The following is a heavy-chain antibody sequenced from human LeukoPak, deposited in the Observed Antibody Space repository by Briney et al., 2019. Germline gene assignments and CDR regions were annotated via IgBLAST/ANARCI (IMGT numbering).Heavy chain of an antibody. CDR3: TKDHRAFVEVNSIPDS. V-gene: IGHV3-74*01. Sequence: GGSLRLSCAASGFTFSNYWMHWVRQAPGKGLEWVSRIHTDGISTTYADSVKGGFTISRDNSKNMLYLQMNSLRVEDTAVYYCTKDHRAFVEVNSIPDSWGQGTLVTVSS. CDR2: IHTDGIST. J-gene: IGHJ4*02. CDR1: GFTFSNYW. D-gene: IGHD2-21*01.